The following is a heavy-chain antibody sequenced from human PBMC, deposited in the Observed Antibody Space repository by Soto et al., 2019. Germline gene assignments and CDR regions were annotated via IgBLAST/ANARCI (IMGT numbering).Heavy chain of an antibody. V-gene: IGHV1-18*01. J-gene: IGHJ5*02. D-gene: IGHD2-2*01. CDR3: ARVVPGAEAWFGP. CDR2: ISLYSDGT. CDR1: GYTFSNYG. Sequence: ASVKVSCKTSGYTFSNYGITWVRQAPGQPLEWLGWISLYSDGTNYAQKFQGRVSMTTDTSTTTAYMELRSLRSDDTAVYYRARVVPGAEAWFGPWGQGTLVTVSS.